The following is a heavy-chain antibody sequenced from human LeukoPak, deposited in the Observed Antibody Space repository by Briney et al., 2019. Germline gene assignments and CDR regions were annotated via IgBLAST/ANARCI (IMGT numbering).Heavy chain of an antibody. CDR3: ARVHGYCSSTSCPGTFDY. J-gene: IGHJ4*02. D-gene: IGHD2-2*03. Sequence: ASVKVSCKASGYTFTSYGISWVRQAPGQGLEWMGLISAYNGNTNYAQKLQGRVTMTTDTSTSTAYMELRSLRSDDTAVYYCARVHGYCSSTSCPGTFDYWGQGTLVTVSS. CDR1: GYTFTSYG. V-gene: IGHV1-18*01. CDR2: ISAYNGNT.